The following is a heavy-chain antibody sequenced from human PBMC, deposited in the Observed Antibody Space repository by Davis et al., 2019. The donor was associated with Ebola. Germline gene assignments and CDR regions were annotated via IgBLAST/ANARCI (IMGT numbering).Heavy chain of an antibody. V-gene: IGHV3-23*01. D-gene: IGHD6-19*01. Sequence: GESLKISCAASGLTFTSSAMSSVRHPPRTALESVSATSASGGSTYYADSVKGRFTISRDNSKNTLYLQMNSLRAEDKAVYYCAKEQAVAGDYYFDYWGQGTLVTVSS. J-gene: IGHJ4*02. CDR1: GLTFTSSA. CDR3: AKEQAVAGDYYFDY. CDR2: TSASGGST.